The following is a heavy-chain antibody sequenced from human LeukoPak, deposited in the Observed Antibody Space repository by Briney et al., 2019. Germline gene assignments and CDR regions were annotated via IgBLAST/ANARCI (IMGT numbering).Heavy chain of an antibody. CDR2: LNSNGGST. Sequence: GGSLRLSCSASGXTFSSYAVYWVRQAPGKGLEYVSALNSNGGSTYYADSVKGRFTISRDNSKNTLYLQMSSLRAEDTAVYYCVKTNQYYYGSGSYWDYWGQGSLVTVSS. J-gene: IGHJ4*02. D-gene: IGHD3-10*01. CDR3: VKTNQYYYGSGSYWDY. CDR1: GXTFSSYA. V-gene: IGHV3-64D*09.